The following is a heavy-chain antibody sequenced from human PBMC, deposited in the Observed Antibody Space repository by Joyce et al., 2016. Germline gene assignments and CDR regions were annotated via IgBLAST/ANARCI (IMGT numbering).Heavy chain of an antibody. CDR2: IGASGSGI. D-gene: IGHD2-15*01. J-gene: IGHJ3*01. V-gene: IGHV3-23*04. Sequence: EMQLEESGGTLVHPGWSVRRSCKVSHSLSNKCVMAWVRQAPGKGLEWVSAIGASGSGIYYADSVKGRFSISRDNSNNMMYLQMTSLQIEDTATYFCARAMTAVVAYTLRDGFDVWGQGTLVAVSS. CDR3: ARAMTAVVAYTLRDGFDV. CDR1: HSLSNKCV.